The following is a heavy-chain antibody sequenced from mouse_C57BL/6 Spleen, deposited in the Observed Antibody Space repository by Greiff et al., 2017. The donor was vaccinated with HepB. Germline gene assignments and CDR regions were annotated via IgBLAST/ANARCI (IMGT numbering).Heavy chain of an antibody. J-gene: IGHJ3*01. CDR1: GYTFTSYW. CDR2: IDPSDSET. D-gene: IGHD2-3*01. V-gene: IGHV1-52*01. CDR3: ARWGMVKGFAY. Sequence: QVQLQQPGAELVRPGSSVKLSCKASGYTFTSYWMHWVKQRPIQGLEWIGNIDPSDSETHYNQKFKDKATLTVDKSSSTAYMQLSSLTSEDSAVYYCARWGMVKGFAYWGQGTLVTVSA.